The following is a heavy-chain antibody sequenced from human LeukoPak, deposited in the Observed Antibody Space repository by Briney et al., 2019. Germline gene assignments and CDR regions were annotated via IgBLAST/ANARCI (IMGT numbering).Heavy chain of an antibody. D-gene: IGHD6-6*01. V-gene: IGHV1-24*01. CDR2: FDPEDGET. Sequence: ASVKVSCKVSGYTLTELSMHWVRQAPGKGLEWMGGFDPEDGETIYAQKFQGRVTMTEDTSTDTAYMELSSLRSEDPAVYYCATDLRQLVVFDYWGQGTLVTVSS. J-gene: IGHJ4*02. CDR1: GYTLTELS. CDR3: ATDLRQLVVFDY.